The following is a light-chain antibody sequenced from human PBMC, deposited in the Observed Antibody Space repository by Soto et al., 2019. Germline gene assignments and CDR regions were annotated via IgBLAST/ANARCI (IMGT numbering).Light chain of an antibody. CDR3: QQYNNFWT. V-gene: IGKV3-15*01. CDR2: GTS. Sequence: EIVMTQSPATLSVSPGETATLSCRASQSVSSNLAWYQQKPGQAPRLLIYGTSTRATDIPASFSGSGSGTDFTLTISSPQSEDFAVYYCQQYNNFWTFGQGTKVEIK. J-gene: IGKJ1*01. CDR1: QSVSSN.